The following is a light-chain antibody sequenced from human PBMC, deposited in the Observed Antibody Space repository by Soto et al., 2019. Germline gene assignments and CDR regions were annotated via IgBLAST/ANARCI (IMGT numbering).Light chain of an antibody. Sequence: DIPMTQSPPTLSASVGDRVTITCRASQSISTWLAWYQQKPGKAPKLLIYDASILESGVPSRFSGSGSGTEFTLNISRLQPDDFATYCCQQYNSYPWTCGQGTKVEIK. CDR1: QSISTW. CDR3: QQYNSYPWT. J-gene: IGKJ1*01. V-gene: IGKV1-5*01. CDR2: DAS.